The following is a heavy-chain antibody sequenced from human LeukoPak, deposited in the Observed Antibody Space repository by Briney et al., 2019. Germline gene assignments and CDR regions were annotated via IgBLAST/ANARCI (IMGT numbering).Heavy chain of an antibody. CDR1: GGSISSSSYY. CDR2: IYYTRST. J-gene: IGHJ4*02. Sequence: SSETLSLTCTVSGGSISSSSYYWGWIRQPPGKGLEWIGSIYYTRSTYYNPSLKSRVTISVDTSKNQFSLKLSSVTAADTAVYYCARGLKGRWLQFPFDYWGQGTLVTVSS. D-gene: IGHD5-24*01. CDR3: ARGLKGRWLQFPFDY. V-gene: IGHV4-39*07.